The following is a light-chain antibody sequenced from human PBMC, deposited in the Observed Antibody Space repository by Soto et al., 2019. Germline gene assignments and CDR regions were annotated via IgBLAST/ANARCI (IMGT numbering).Light chain of an antibody. V-gene: IGKV3-15*01. Sequence: EIVLTQSPGTLSLSPGERATLSCRASQSVSSNLAWYQQKPGQSPRLLIYGASTRATGVPARFSGSGSETEFPLTSSSLQAEESAVYFRQQYNNWPTRTFGQGTKVDLK. CDR2: GAS. CDR3: QQYNNWPTRT. CDR1: QSVSSN. J-gene: IGKJ1*01.